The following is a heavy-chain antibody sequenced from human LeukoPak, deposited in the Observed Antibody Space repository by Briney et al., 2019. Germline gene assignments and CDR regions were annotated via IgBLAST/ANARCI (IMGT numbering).Heavy chain of an antibody. CDR1: GFTFSSYA. J-gene: IGHJ2*01. D-gene: IGHD3-22*01. CDR3: ARDSDVVGSKGYDSSGYPYWYFDL. V-gene: IGHV3-21*01. Sequence: PGGSLRLSCAASGFTFSSYAMSWVRQAPGKGLEWVSSISSSSSYIYYADSVKGRFTISRDNAKNSLYLQMNSLRAEDTAVYYCARDSDVVGSKGYDSSGYPYWYFDLWGRGTLVTVSS. CDR2: ISSSSSYI.